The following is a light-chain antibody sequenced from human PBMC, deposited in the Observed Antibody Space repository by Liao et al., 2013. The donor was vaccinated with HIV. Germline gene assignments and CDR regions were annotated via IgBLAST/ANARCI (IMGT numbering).Light chain of an antibody. J-gene: IGLJ2*01. CDR3: LSADNSGPFVV. CDR2: KDT. CDR1: DFGTKR. V-gene: IGLV3-25*03. Sequence: SYVLTQPPSVSVAPGKTARITCGGDDFGTKRVHWYQQKPGQAPLLLIYKDTERPSRIPERFSGSSSGTTVTLTISGVQAEDEADYYCLSADNSGPFVVFGGGAKLTVL.